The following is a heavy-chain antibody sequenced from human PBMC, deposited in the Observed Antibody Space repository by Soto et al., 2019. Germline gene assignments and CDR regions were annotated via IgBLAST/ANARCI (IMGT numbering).Heavy chain of an antibody. J-gene: IGHJ4*02. D-gene: IGHD6-13*01. V-gene: IGHV3-53*01. CDR3: ARAHRGSWYRNYYFDY. CDR1: GFTVSSNY. Sequence: GGSLRLSCAASGFTVSSNYMSWVRQAPGKGLEWVSVIYSGGSTYYADSVKGRFTISRDNSKNTLYLQMNSLRAEDTAVYYCARAHRGSWYRNYYFDYWGQGTLVTVSS. CDR2: IYSGGST.